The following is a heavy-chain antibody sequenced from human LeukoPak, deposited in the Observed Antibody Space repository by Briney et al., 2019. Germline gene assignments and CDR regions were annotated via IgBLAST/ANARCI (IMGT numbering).Heavy chain of an antibody. CDR2: IYYSGST. D-gene: IGHD6-19*01. Sequence: SETLSLTCTVSGGSLSSYYWSWLRQPPGKGLEWIGYIYYSGSTNYNPSLKSRVTISVDTSKNQFSLKLSSVTAADTAVYYCARGQQIGWYGSSAVWFDPWGQGTLVTVSS. V-gene: IGHV4-59*01. J-gene: IGHJ5*02. CDR3: ARGQQIGWYGSSAVWFDP. CDR1: GGSLSSYY.